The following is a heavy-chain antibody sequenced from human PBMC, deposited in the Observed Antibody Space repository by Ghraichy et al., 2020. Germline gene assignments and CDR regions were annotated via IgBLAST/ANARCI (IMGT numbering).Heavy chain of an antibody. V-gene: IGHV1-46*03. J-gene: IGHJ6*02. CDR3: VTAPRGYYYYYYGMDV. Sequence: ASVKVSCKASGYTFTSYYMHWVRQAPVQGLEWVGIINPSGGSTSYAQKFQGRVTMTRDTSTSTVYMELSSLRSEDTAVYYCVTAPRGYYYYYYGMDVWGQGTTVTVSS. CDR2: INPSGGST. D-gene: IGHD3-10*01. CDR1: GYTFTSYY.